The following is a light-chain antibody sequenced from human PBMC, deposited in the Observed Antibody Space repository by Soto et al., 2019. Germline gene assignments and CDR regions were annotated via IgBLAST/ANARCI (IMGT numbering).Light chain of an antibody. J-gene: IGLJ2*01. CDR1: SSNIGAVYD. Sequence: QSVLTQPPSVSGAPGKRVTISCTGSSSNIGAVYDVHWYQQLPGTAPKLLIYGNSNRPSGVPDRFSGSKSGTSASLAITGLQAEDEADYYCQSYDSSLSGVVFGGGTKLTVL. CDR3: QSYDSSLSGVV. V-gene: IGLV1-40*01. CDR2: GNS.